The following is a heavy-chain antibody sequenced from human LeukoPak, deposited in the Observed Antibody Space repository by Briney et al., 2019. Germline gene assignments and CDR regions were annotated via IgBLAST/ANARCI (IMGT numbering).Heavy chain of an antibody. CDR1: GYTFTSYD. D-gene: IGHD3-9*01. Sequence: GASVKVSCKASGYTFTSYDINWVRQATGQGLEWMGWMNPNSGNTGYAQKLQGRVTMTTDTSTSTAYMELRSLRSDDTAVYYCARDHYDILTGNMDVWGKGTTVTISS. CDR3: ARDHYDILTGNMDV. CDR2: MNPNSGNT. V-gene: IGHV1-8*02. J-gene: IGHJ6*03.